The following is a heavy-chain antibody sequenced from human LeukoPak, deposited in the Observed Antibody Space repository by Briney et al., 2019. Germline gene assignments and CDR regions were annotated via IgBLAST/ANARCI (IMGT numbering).Heavy chain of an antibody. J-gene: IGHJ6*02. V-gene: IGHV3-23*05. D-gene: IGHD3-10*02. CDR2: IGSDNKP. CDR3: AGDLHYYVAMDV. Sequence: GGSLRLSCEASGFTFSAYAMTWIRQAPGKGLEWVSSIGSDNKPHYSESVKGRFAISRDNSKNTLFLQLHNLRVEDTALYYCAGDLHYYVAMDVWGQGTTVTVSS. CDR1: GFTFSAYA.